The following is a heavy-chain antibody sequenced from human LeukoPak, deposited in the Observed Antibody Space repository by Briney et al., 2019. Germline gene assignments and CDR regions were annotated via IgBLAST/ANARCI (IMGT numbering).Heavy chain of an antibody. J-gene: IGHJ5*02. CDR1: GGSISSYY. D-gene: IGHD6-19*01. CDR3: SSSGWYNWFDP. V-gene: IGHV4-59*01. Sequence: SETLSLTCTVSGGSISSYYWSWIRQPPGKGLEWIGYIYYSGSTNYNPSLKSRVTISVDTSKNQFSLKLSSVTAADTAVYYCSSSGWYNWFDPWGQGTLVTVFS. CDR2: IYYSGST.